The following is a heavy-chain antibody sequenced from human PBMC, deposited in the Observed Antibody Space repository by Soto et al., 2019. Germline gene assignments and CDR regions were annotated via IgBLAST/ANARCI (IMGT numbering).Heavy chain of an antibody. CDR1: GGSISGYY. Sequence: QVQLQESGPGLLKPSETLSLTCTVSGGSISGYYWSWIRQTPGKGLEWIGYVFSNGVTSYSPSLEXRXTXXVDTSKNEFSLTLTSMTAADTGVYYCARDTSAETWQARSDSWGQGSLVSVSS. V-gene: IGHV4-59*01. CDR3: ARDTSAETWQARSDS. J-gene: IGHJ4*02. CDR2: VFSNGVT.